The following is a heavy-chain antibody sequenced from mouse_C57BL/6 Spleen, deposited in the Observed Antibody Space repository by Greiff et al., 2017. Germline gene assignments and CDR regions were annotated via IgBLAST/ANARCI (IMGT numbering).Heavy chain of an antibody. J-gene: IGHJ4*01. Sequence: VKLMESGAELVRPGSSVKLSCKASGYTFTSYWMHWVKQRPIQGLEWIGNIDPSDSETHYNQKFKDKATLTVDKSSSTAYMQLSSLTSEDSAVXYCARETHPLYAMDYWGQGTSVTVSS. CDR1: GYTFTSYW. V-gene: IGHV1-52*01. CDR3: ARETHPLYAMDY. CDR2: IDPSDSET.